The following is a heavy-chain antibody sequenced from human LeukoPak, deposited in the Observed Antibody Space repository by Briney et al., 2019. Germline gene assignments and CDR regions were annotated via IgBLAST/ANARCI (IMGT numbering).Heavy chain of an antibody. CDR3: ARGVYQFDY. Sequence: GRSLRLSCAASGFTFSSYSMHWVRQAPGKGLEWVAYMKQDGSEIYYVDSVKGRFTISRDNANNSLYLQMNSLRAEDTALYYCARGVYQFDYWGQGTLVTVSS. J-gene: IGHJ4*02. CDR1: GFTFSSYS. V-gene: IGHV3-7*01. CDR2: MKQDGSEI. D-gene: IGHD3-16*02.